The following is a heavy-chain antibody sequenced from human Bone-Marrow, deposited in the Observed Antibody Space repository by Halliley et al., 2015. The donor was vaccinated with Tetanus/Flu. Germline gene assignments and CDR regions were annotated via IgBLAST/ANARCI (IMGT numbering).Heavy chain of an antibody. V-gene: IGHV3-23*01. CDR3: ATSSWYSGSYRHRYFDS. D-gene: IGHD1-26*01. Sequence: SRGSRPSDADSVKGRFTIYRDNANNTLYLQMSSLRVEDTAVYYCATSSWYSGSYRHRYFDSWGQGTAVIVSS. J-gene: IGHJ4*02. CDR2: SRGSRP.